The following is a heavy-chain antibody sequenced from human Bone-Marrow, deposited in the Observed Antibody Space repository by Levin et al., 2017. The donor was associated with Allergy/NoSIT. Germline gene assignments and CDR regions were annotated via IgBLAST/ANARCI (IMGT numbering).Heavy chain of an antibody. CDR1: GFTFSSYV. CDR2: ISYDGSNK. D-gene: IGHD3-3*01. Sequence: QTGGSLRLSCAASGFTFSSYVMHWVRQAPGKGLEWVAVISYDGSNKYYADSVKGRFTISRDNSKNTLYLQMNSLRAEDTAVYYCAKDQILRFLVDAFDIWGQGTLVTVSS. CDR3: AKDQILRFLVDAFDI. V-gene: IGHV3-30*18. J-gene: IGHJ3*02.